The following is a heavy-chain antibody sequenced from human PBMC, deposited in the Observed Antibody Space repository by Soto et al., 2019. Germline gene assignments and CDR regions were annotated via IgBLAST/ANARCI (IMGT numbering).Heavy chain of an antibody. CDR3: ARDRGVAPPVAGITHYYYYMHV. V-gene: IGHV1-18*01. CDR1: GYSFTNYG. CDR2: ISAYNGTT. Sequence: QDQLVQSGVEVKKPGASVKVSCKASGYSFTNYGITWVRQAPGQRFEWMGWISAYNGTTNYAQKCQGSVTMTTDASTSTAYLELRSLRSDDTAVYYCARDRGVAPPVAGITHYYYYMHVWSKGTTVTVSS. D-gene: IGHD6-19*01. J-gene: IGHJ6*03.